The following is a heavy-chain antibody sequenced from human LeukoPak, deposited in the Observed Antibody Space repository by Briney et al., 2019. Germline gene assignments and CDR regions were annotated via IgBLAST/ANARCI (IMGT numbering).Heavy chain of an antibody. CDR1: GFTFSSNS. D-gene: IGHD3-22*01. V-gene: IGHV3-21*01. Sequence: GGSLRLSCAASGFTFSSNSMNWVRQAPGKGLEWVSSISSSSSYIYYADSVKGRFTISRDNAKNSLYLQMNSLRAEDTAVYYCARAPMVITTVVDYWGQGTLVTVSS. J-gene: IGHJ4*02. CDR2: ISSSSSYI. CDR3: ARAPMVITTVVDY.